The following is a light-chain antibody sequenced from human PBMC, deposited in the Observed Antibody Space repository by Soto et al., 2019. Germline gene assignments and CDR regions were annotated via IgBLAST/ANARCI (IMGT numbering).Light chain of an antibody. Sequence: EIVLTQSPGTLSLSPGERATLSCRASQSVISTYIAWYQQKPGLAPRLLIYAASSRATDIPDRFSGSGSGTDLTLTISRLENEDFEVYYCQQHDPSITFGQGTRLELK. CDR3: QQHDPSIT. V-gene: IGKV3-20*01. J-gene: IGKJ5*01. CDR2: AAS. CDR1: QSVISTY.